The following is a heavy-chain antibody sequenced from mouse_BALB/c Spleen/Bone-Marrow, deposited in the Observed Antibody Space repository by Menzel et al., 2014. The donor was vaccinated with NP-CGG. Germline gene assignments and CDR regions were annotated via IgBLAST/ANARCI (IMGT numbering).Heavy chain of an antibody. CDR3: ARDTVITTHWYFDV. D-gene: IGHD2-4*01. Sequence: EVQLVESGGGLGQPGGSLRLSSATSGFTFTDYYMSWVRQPPGKALEWLGFIRNKANGYTTEYSASVKGRFTISRDNSQSILYLQMNTLRAEDSATYYCARDTVITTHWYFDVWGAGTTVTVSS. CDR1: GFTFTDYY. V-gene: IGHV7-3*02. CDR2: IRNKANGYTT. J-gene: IGHJ1*01.